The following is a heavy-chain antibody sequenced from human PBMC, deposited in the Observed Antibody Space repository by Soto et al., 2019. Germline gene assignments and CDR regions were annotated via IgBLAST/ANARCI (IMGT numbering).Heavy chain of an antibody. CDR1: GGTFSSYA. Sequence: QVPLVQSGAEVKKPGSSVKVSCKASGGTFSSYAISWVRQAPGQGLEWMGGIIPIFGTANYAQKFQGRVTITADESTSTAYMELSSLRSEDTAVYYCAREVFFGEQLPYYFDYWGQGTLVTVSS. J-gene: IGHJ4*02. CDR2: IIPIFGTA. D-gene: IGHD3-10*01. CDR3: AREVFFGEQLPYYFDY. V-gene: IGHV1-69*01.